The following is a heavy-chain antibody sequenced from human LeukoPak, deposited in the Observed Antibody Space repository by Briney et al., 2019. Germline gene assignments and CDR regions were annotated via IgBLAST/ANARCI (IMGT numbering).Heavy chain of an antibody. CDR3: ARLARIAVAGTLIWGAFHI. CDR2: IYPGDSDT. V-gene: IGHV5-51*01. CDR1: GYSFTTSW. Sequence: GESLKISCKGSGYSFTTSWIGWVRQMPGKGLEWMGIIYPGDSDTRYSPSFQGHVTISADKSISTAYLQWSSLKTSDTATYYCARLARIAVAGTLIWGAFHIWGRGTMVTVSS. J-gene: IGHJ3*02. D-gene: IGHD6-19*01.